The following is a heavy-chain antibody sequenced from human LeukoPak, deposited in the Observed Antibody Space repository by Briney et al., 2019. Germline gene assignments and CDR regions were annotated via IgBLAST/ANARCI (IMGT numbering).Heavy chain of an antibody. J-gene: IGHJ5*02. CDR2: MNPNSGDT. Sequence: ASVKVSCKASGGTITSYDINWVRQAPGQGLEWMGWMNPNSGDTGYPQKFQGRVTMTRDTSITTAYMELSSLRSEDTAVYYCARSGFGSGISFDLWGQGTLVTVSS. CDR3: ARSGFGSGISFDL. D-gene: IGHD3-10*01. CDR1: GGTITSYD. V-gene: IGHV1-8*01.